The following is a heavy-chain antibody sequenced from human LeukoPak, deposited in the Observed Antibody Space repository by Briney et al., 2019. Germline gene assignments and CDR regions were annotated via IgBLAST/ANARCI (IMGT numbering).Heavy chain of an antibody. V-gene: IGHV1-2*02. CDR2: INPNSGDI. D-gene: IGHD5-24*01. CDR1: GYTFTDYH. J-gene: IGHJ5*02. Sequence: ASVKVSCKASGYTFTDYHLHWVRQAPGQGLEWMGWINPNSGDINYAEKFQGRVTMTRDMATSTDYLEVSSLRSEDTAVYYCARDNSLRDTAWWFDPWGQGTLVTVSS. CDR3: ARDNSLRDTAWWFDP.